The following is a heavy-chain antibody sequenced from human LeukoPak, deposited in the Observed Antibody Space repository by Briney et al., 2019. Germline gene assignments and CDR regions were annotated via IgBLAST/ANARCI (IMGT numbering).Heavy chain of an antibody. CDR2: MNPNSGNT. CDR3: ARVETGYYLFDY. J-gene: IGHJ4*02. V-gene: IGHV1-8*01. CDR1: GYTFTSYD. D-gene: IGHD3-9*01. Sequence: ASVKVSCKASGYTFTSYDINWVRQATGQGLEWMGWMNPNSGNTGYAQKFQGRVTMTRNTSISTAYMELSSLRSADTAVYYCARVETGYYLFDYWGQGTLVTVSS.